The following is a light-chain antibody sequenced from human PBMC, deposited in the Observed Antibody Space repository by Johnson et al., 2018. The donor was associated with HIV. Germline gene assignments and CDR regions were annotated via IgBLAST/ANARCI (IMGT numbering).Light chain of an antibody. CDR3: GTWDSSLTVYV. Sequence: QSVLTQPPSVSAAPGQKVTISCSGSSSNVGNNYVSWFQQLPGTAPKLLIYDNNERPSGIPDRFSGSKSGPPATLGITGLQTGDEADYYCGTWDSSLTVYVFGTGTKVTVL. CDR2: DNN. V-gene: IGLV1-51*01. CDR1: SSNVGNNY. J-gene: IGLJ1*01.